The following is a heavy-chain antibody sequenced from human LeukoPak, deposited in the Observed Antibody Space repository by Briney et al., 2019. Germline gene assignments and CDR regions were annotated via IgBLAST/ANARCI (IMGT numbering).Heavy chain of an antibody. CDR1: GFTFSNAW. V-gene: IGHV3-15*01. J-gene: IGHJ4*02. Sequence: GGSLRLSCAASGFTFSNAWMSWVRQAPGKGLEWVGRIKSKTDGGTTDYAAPVKGRFTISRADSKNTLYLQIDSLKTEDTAVHYCTTDDITMIVVVKIWGQGTLVTVSS. CDR3: TTDDITMIVVVKI. D-gene: IGHD3-22*01. CDR2: IKSKTDGGTT.